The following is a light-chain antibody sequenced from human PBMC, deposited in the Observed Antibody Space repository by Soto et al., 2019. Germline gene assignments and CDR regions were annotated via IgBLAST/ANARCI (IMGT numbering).Light chain of an antibody. CDR3: MQATPSPQIT. Sequence: IVITKKPLSSPVALGQPASISWRSSQSLVHGDGNTYLSWLQQRPGQPPRLLIYKISNRVSGVPDRFSGSGAGTDFTLKISRVDADDVGVYYCMQATPSPQITFGQGTRLEIK. CDR1: QSLVHGDGNTY. CDR2: KIS. J-gene: IGKJ5*01. V-gene: IGKV2-24*01.